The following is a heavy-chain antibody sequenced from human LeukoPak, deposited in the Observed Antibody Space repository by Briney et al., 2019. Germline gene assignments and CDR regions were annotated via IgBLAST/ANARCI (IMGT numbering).Heavy chain of an antibody. V-gene: IGHV1-18*01. CDR1: GYIFTNYG. CDR2: VSAYDANT. J-gene: IGHJ4*02. CDR3: ARSFARDSYILTGYNIADY. D-gene: IGHD3-9*01. Sequence: ASVKVSCKASGYIFTNYGISWVRQAPGQGLEWMGWVSAYDANTNYAQKLQGRLTMTTDRSTSTAYMELRSLRSDDTAMYYCARSFARDSYILTGYNIADYWGQGTLVTVSS.